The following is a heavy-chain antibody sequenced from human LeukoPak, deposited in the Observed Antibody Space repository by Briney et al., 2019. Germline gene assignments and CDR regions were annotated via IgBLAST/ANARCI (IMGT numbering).Heavy chain of an antibody. J-gene: IGHJ4*02. CDR2: ISGSGGST. D-gene: IGHD3-10*01. Sequence: GGSLRLSCAASGFTFSSYAMSWVRQAPGKGLEWVSAISGSGGSTYYADSVKVRFTISRDNSKNTLYLPMNSLRAEDTAVYYCAKDYYGSGSNYFDYWGQGTLVTVSS. CDR3: AKDYYGSGSNYFDY. CDR1: GFTFSSYA. V-gene: IGHV3-23*01.